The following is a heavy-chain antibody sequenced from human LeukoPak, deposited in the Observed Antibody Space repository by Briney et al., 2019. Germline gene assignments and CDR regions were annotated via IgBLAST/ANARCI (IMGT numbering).Heavy chain of an antibody. CDR3: AKDPFDY. V-gene: IGHV3-30*18. Sequence: GRSLRLSCAASGFTFSSYGMHWVRQAPGKGLEWVAVISYDGSNKYYADSVKGRFTISRDNSKNTLYLQMYSLRAEDTAVYYCAKDPFDYWGQGTLVAVSS. J-gene: IGHJ4*02. CDR1: GFTFSSYG. CDR2: ISYDGSNK.